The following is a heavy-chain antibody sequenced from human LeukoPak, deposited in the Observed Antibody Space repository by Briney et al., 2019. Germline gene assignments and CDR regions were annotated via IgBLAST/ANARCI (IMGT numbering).Heavy chain of an antibody. Sequence: GGSLRLSWTASGLIFSSYGMSWVRQAPGKGLEWVSAISASGGRTNYAGSVKGRFNISRDNSKNTLYLQMNSLRADDTAVYYCAKVAPLGDGDFWYFDLWGRGTLVTVSS. V-gene: IGHV3-23*01. CDR2: ISASGGRT. CDR3: AKVAPLGDGDFWYFDL. J-gene: IGHJ2*01. D-gene: IGHD4-17*01. CDR1: GLIFSSYG.